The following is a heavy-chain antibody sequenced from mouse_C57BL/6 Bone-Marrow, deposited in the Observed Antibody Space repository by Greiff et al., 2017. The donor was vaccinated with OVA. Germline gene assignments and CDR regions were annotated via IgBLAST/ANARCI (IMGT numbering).Heavy chain of an antibody. CDR2: IYPRDGST. CDR3: ARERRNDYGSSYADYFDD. Sequence: VQLQQSDAELVKPGASVKISCKVSGYTFTDHTIHWMKQRPEQGLEWIGYIYPRDGSTKYNEKFKGKATLTADKSSSTAYMQLNSLTSEDSAVYFWARERRNDYGSSYADYFDDWGQGTTLTVSS. D-gene: IGHD1-1*01. V-gene: IGHV1-78*01. J-gene: IGHJ2*01. CDR1: GYTFTDHT.